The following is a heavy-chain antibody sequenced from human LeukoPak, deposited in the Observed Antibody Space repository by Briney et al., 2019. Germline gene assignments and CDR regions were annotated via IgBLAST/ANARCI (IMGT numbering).Heavy chain of an antibody. CDR3: ARDVYETVTMVRGVMFDP. CDR2: INPNSGGT. D-gene: IGHD3-10*01. V-gene: IGHV1-2*02. Sequence: ASVKVSCKASGYTFTGYYMHWVRQAPGQGLELMGWINPNSGGTNYAQKFQGRVTMTRDTSISTAYMELSRLRSDDTAVHYCARDVYETVTMVRGVMFDPWGQGTLVTVSS. CDR1: GYTFTGYY. J-gene: IGHJ5*02.